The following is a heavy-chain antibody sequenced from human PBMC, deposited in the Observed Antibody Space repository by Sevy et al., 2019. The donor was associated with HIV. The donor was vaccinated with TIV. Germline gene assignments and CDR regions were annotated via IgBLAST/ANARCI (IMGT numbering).Heavy chain of an antibody. CDR1: GGTFSSYG. D-gene: IGHD6-19*01. CDR2: IIPILGTV. V-gene: IGHV1-69*13. CDR3: ARGGGNGWYYFDY. J-gene: IGHJ4*02. Sequence: ASVKVSCKASGGTFSSYGISWVRQAPGQGLEWMGGIIPILGTVNYAQKFQGRVTITADESTKTAYMELSSVRSEDTAVYYCARGGGNGWYYFDYWGQETLVTVSS.